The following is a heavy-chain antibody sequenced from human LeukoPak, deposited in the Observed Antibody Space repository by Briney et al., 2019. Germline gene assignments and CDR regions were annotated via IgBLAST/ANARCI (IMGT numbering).Heavy chain of an antibody. J-gene: IGHJ6*02. D-gene: IGHD2-2*01. CDR2: IYYSGST. CDR3: ARGFDVVVPAAAPYGMDV. V-gene: IGHV4-59*12. Sequence: SETLSLTCTVSGGSISSYYWSWIRQPPGKGLEWIGYIYYSGSTNYNPSLKSRVTISVDTSKNQFSLKLSSVTAADTAVYYCARGFDVVVPAAAPYGMDVWGQGTTVTVSS. CDR1: GGSISSYY.